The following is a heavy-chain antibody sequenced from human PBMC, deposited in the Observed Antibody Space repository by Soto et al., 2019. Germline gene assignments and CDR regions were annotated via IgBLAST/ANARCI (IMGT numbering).Heavy chain of an antibody. CDR1: GFNFSDYV. D-gene: IGHD3-22*01. J-gene: IGHJ6*02. V-gene: IGHV3-30-3*01. CDR3: AREGYYDSRGYPYGIDV. Sequence: GGSLRLSCAASGFNFSDYVVHWVRQAPGRGLEWMAFISFDGSNEYYADFVKGRFTISRDNSKNMVYLQVNSLRADDTAVYFCAREGYYDSRGYPYGIDVWGQGTTVTSP. CDR2: ISFDGSNE.